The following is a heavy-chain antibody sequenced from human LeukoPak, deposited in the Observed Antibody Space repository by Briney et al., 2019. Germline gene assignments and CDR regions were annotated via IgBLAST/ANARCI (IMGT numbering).Heavy chain of an antibody. Sequence: PSETLSLTCAVSGVSFSTYYWSWIRQSPEKGLEWIGEVNHSGYTNYNPSLKSRGTISVNTSKNQFSLKLSSVTAADTAVYYCTRQLYGSDYWGQGTLVTVSS. CDR3: TRQLYGSDY. J-gene: IGHJ4*02. CDR1: GVSFSTYY. V-gene: IGHV4-34*01. CDR2: VNHSGYT. D-gene: IGHD4-17*01.